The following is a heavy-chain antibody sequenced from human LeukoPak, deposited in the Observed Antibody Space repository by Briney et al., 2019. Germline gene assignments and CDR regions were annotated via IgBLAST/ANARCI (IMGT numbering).Heavy chain of an antibody. CDR2: IYHSGST. CDR3: ARATILGRAIQDYGMDV. V-gene: IGHV4-4*02. CDR1: SGSISSSNW. Sequence: SETLSLTCAVSSGSISSSNWWSWVRQPPGKGLEWIGEIYHSGSTNYNPSLKSRVTISVDKSKNQFSLKLSSVTAADTAVYYCARATILGRAIQDYGMDVWGQGTTVTVSS. D-gene: IGHD3-9*01. J-gene: IGHJ6*02.